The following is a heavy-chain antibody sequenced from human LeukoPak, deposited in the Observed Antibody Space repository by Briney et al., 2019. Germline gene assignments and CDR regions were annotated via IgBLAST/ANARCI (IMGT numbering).Heavy chain of an antibody. V-gene: IGHV3-9*03. J-gene: IGHJ4*02. D-gene: IGHD3-3*01. CDR1: GFTFEDYA. Sequence: GRSLRLSCAASGFTFEDYATHWVRQAPGKGLGWVSGISWNSGTTGYADSVKGRFTISRDNAKNSLYLQMNSLRDEDMALYYCVKDLGRRITIFGVVISVGLDYWGQGTLVTVSS. CDR2: ISWNSGTT. CDR3: VKDLGRRITIFGVVISVGLDY.